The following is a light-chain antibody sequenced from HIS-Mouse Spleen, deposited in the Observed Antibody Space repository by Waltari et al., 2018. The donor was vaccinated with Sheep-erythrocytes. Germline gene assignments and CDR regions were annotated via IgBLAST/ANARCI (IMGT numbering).Light chain of an antibody. V-gene: IGLV3-25*03. CDR1: ALPKQY. CDR3: QSADSSGTYV. CDR2: KDS. J-gene: IGLJ1*01. Sequence: SYELTQPPSVSVSPGQTARITCSGDALPKQYAYWYPQKPGQAPGLGIYKDSERPSGIPERFSGSSSGKTVTLTISGVQAEDEADYYCQSADSSGTYVFGTGTKVTVL.